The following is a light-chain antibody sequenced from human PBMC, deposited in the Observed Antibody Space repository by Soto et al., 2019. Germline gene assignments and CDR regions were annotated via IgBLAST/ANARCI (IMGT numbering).Light chain of an antibody. CDR1: QGIRND. J-gene: IGKJ1*01. CDR2: GAS. V-gene: IGKV1-17*01. Sequence: DIQMTQSPSTLSASVGHRVTITCRASQGIRNDLGWYQQKPGKAPKSLIYGASTLQSGVPSRFSGSGSGTEVTLTISSLQPDDFATYYCQQYNTYPWTFGQGTKVDIK. CDR3: QQYNTYPWT.